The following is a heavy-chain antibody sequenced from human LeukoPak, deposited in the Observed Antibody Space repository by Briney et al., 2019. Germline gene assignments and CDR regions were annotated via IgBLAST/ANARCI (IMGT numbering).Heavy chain of an antibody. Sequence: PSGTPSLTCAVSGGSLSSSSLYWGWIRQPPGKGLEWVVRIYYGGSTYYNPSLTSRVTIPDAPTNNHSPLKLTSVTAENTADYYCARHKKVAAAGDSWFHPWGQATLVTVSS. CDR1: GGSLSSSSLY. J-gene: IGHJ5*02. CDR2: IYYGGST. CDR3: ARHKKVAAAGDSWFHP. D-gene: IGHD6-13*01. V-gene: IGHV4-39*01.